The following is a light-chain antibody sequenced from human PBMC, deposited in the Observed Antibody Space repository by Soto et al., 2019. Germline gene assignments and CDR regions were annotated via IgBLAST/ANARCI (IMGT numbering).Light chain of an antibody. Sequence: QSVLTQPPSASGTPGQRVTISCSGSSSNIGSNTVNWYQQLPGTAPKLLIYSSNQRPSGVPDRFSGSRSGTSASLAISGFQSEDEADYYCAAWDNSLNGPVFGGGTKVTVL. CDR1: SSNIGSNT. J-gene: IGLJ2*01. V-gene: IGLV1-44*01. CDR2: SSN. CDR3: AAWDNSLNGPV.